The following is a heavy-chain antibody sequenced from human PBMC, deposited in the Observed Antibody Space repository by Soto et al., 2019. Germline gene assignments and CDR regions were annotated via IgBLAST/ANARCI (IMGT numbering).Heavy chain of an antibody. CDR3: ARDFSYQRFDH. Sequence: GGSLRLSCVASGFSISSSGICWIRQTPGKGLEWVTNMNQDGSHVAYADAVKGRFTVSRDNAKNAVYLQMNSLTVEDTAVYFCARDFSYQRFDHWGQGALVTVSS. CDR1: GFSISSSG. CDR2: MNQDGSHV. D-gene: IGHD3-16*02. J-gene: IGHJ4*02. V-gene: IGHV3-7*01.